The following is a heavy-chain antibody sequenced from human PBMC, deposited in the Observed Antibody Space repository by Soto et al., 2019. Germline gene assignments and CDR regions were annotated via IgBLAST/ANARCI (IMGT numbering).Heavy chain of an antibody. J-gene: IGHJ4*02. V-gene: IGHV2-5*01. CDR3: AHRRRAFHYFDY. CDR1: GFSLSTSGVG. Sequence: QITLKESGPTLVKPTQTLTLTCTFSGFSLSTSGVGVGWIRQPPGKALEWLALIYWNDDKRYSPSLKSRLTITKDTSKNQVVLTMTNMDPVDTATYYCAHRRRAFHYFDYWGQGTLVTVSS. CDR2: IYWNDDK.